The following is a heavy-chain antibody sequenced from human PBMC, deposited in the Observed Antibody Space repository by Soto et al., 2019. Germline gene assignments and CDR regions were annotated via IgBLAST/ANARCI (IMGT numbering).Heavy chain of an antibody. CDR2: IIASGVRT. CDR1: GFSFSSFS. D-gene: IGHD6-19*01. J-gene: IGHJ4*02. V-gene: IGHV3-23*01. Sequence: DVQLLESGGDLVQPGESLRLSCAASGFSFSSFSMSWVRQAPGQGLEWVSLIIASGVRTYYADSVRGRFTISRDSSKDTLYLQMNSLRVEDAAVYYCVKDSVRVPFDYWGQGTRVTVSS. CDR3: VKDSVRVPFDY.